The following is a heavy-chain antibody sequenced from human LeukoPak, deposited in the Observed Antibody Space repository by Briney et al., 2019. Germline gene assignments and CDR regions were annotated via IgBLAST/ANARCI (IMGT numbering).Heavy chain of an antibody. Sequence: SETLSLTCAVYAGSFSGYYWSWIRQPPGKGLEWIASIYYSGSPYYNPSLKSRVTISVDTSKNQFSLKLSSVTAADTAVYYCARDLRSGYGSGSEYYYYYYMDVWGKGTTVTVSS. CDR2: IYYSGSP. D-gene: IGHD3-10*01. J-gene: IGHJ6*03. CDR1: AGSFSGYY. V-gene: IGHV4-34*01. CDR3: ARDLRSGYGSGSEYYYYYYMDV.